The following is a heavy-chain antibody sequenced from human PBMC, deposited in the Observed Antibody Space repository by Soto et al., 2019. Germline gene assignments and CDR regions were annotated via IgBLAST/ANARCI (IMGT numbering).Heavy chain of an antibody. D-gene: IGHD7-27*01. CDR3: ARVGTGAYYFAY. V-gene: IGHV3-30*03. J-gene: IGHJ4*02. CDR2: ISNDGSNK. CDR1: GFTFSSYG. Sequence: GGSLRLSCAASGFTFSSYGMHWVRQAPGKGLEWVAVISNDGSNKYYADSVKGRFTISRDNSQNTLYLQMNSLRAEDTALYYCARVGTGAYYFAYWGLGTLVTVSS.